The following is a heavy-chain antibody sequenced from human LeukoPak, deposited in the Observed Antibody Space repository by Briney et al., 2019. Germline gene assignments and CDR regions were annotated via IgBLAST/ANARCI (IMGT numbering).Heavy chain of an antibody. CDR1: GGSISSSSYY. CDR3: ARQLPVVVLTPPGRAFDI. J-gene: IGHJ3*02. CDR2: IYYSGST. V-gene: IGHV4-39*01. D-gene: IGHD3-22*01. Sequence: PSETLSLTCTVSGGSISSSSYYWGWIRQPPGKGLEWIGSIYYSGSTYYNPSLKSRVTISVDTSKNQFSLKLSSVTAADTAVYYCARQLPVVVLTPPGRAFDIWGQGTMVTVSS.